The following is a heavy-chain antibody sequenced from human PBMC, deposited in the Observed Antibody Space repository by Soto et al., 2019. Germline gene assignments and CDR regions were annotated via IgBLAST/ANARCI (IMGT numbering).Heavy chain of an antibody. CDR2: IIPLFGTA. J-gene: IGHJ4*02. D-gene: IGHD3-22*01. CDR1: GGTFSTYA. CDR3: ARGVHYDSSGYYYFY. V-gene: IGHV1-69*13. Sequence: ASVKVSCKASGGTFSTYAIDWVRQAPGQGLEWMGGIIPLFGTAKYAQNFQGRITITADESTNTAYMELRSLRSQDTAVYYCARGVHYDSSGYYYFYWGQGTLVTVAS.